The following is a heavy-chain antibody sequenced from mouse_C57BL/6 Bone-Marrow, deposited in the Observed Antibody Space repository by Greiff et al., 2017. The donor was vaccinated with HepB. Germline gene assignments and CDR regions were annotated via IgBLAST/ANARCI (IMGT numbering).Heavy chain of an antibody. D-gene: IGHD1-1*01. J-gene: IGHJ2*01. CDR3: ASYFYYFDY. CDR1: GYTFTSYW. CDR2: IDPNSGGT. Sequence: QVHVKQPGAELVKPGASVKLSCKASGYTFTSYWMHWVKQRPGRGLEWIGRIDPNSGGTKYNEKFKSKATLTVDKPSSTAYMQLSSLTSEDSAVYYCASYFYYFDYWGQGTTLTVSS. V-gene: IGHV1-72*01.